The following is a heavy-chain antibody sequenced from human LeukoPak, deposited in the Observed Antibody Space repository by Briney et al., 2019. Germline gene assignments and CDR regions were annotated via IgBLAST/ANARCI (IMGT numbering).Heavy chain of an antibody. CDR1: GYTFTCYY. D-gene: IGHD3-22*01. Sequence: ASVKVSCKASGYTFTCYYMHWVRQAPGQGLEWMGWINPNSGGTNYAQKFQGRVTMTRDTSISKAYMELSRLRPDDTAVYYCAREGPMIVVVSRSADAFDIWGQGTMVTVSS. J-gene: IGHJ3*02. CDR2: INPNSGGT. V-gene: IGHV1-2*02. CDR3: AREGPMIVVVSRSADAFDI.